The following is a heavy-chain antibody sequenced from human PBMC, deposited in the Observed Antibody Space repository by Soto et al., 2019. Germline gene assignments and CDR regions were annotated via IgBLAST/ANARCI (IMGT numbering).Heavy chain of an antibody. CDR1: GFTFSSYA. Sequence: PGGSLRLACAASGFTFSSYAMTWVRQAPGKGLEWVSIIGSRTYYADSVRGRFTISRDNSKNTLYLQMNSLTAEDTAVYYCAKAATTVSPKGYFDYWGQGTLVTVSS. CDR3: AKAATTVSPKGYFDY. D-gene: IGHD4-4*01. CDR2: IGSRT. V-gene: IGHV3-23*01. J-gene: IGHJ4*02.